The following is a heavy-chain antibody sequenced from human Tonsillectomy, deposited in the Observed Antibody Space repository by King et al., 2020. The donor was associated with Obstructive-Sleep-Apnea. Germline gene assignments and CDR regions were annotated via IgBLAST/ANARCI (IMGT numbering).Heavy chain of an antibody. V-gene: IGHV4-30-4*01. J-gene: IGHJ4*02. D-gene: IGHD3-10*01. CDR2: IYHSGST. CDR1: GGSINSGDYY. Sequence: VQLQESGPGLVKPSQTLSLTCTVSGGSINSGDYYWTWIRQPPGKGLEWIGFIYHSGSTYFNPSLRSRVTVSIDTSRNQFSLNLNSVTAAETAVYFCARWRGGSGNIDYWGQGILVTVSS. CDR3: ARWRGGSGNIDY.